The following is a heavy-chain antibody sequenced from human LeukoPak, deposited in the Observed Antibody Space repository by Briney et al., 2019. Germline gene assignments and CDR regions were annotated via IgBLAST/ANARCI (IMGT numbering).Heavy chain of an antibody. V-gene: IGHV3-30*18. CDR3: AKDFLGTYYDYVWGSYRYTGFDY. J-gene: IGHJ4*02. D-gene: IGHD3-16*02. CDR2: ISYDGSNK. Sequence: GRSLRLSCAASGFTFSSYGMHWVRQAPGKGLEWVAVISYDGSNKYYADSVKGRFTISRDNSKNTLYLQMSSLRAEDTAVYYCAKDFLGTYYDYVWGSYRYTGFDYWGQGTLATVSS. CDR1: GFTFSSYG.